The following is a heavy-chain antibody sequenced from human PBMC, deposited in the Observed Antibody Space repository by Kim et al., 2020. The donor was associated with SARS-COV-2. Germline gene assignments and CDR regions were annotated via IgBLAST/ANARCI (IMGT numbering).Heavy chain of an antibody. J-gene: IGHJ4*02. CDR2: ITSGTSQI. Sequence: GGSLRLSCLVSGFTVSDYSIHWVRQAPGKGLEWVSLITSGTSQIHYADSVKGRFIISRDNDRNSLFLQMNSLRAEDTALYYCARARSSIPVDKDLVYWGQGSLVTVSS. V-gene: IGHV3-21*06. CDR1: GFTVSDYS. CDR3: ARARSSIPVDKDLVY. D-gene: IGHD2-2*01.